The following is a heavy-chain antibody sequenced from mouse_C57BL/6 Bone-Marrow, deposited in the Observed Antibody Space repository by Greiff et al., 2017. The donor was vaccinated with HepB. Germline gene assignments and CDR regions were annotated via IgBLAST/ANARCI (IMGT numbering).Heavy chain of an antibody. CDR1: GFTFSSYT. V-gene: IGHV5-9*01. CDR2: ISGGGGNT. J-gene: IGHJ1*03. D-gene: IGHD4-1*01. CDR3: AGHCWGWYFDV. Sequence: EVMLVESGGGLVKPGGSLKLSCAASGFTFSSYTMSWVRQTPEKRLEWVATISGGGGNTYYPDSVKGRFTISRDKAKNTLYLKMSSLRSEDTALYYCAGHCWGWYFDVWGTGTTVTVSS.